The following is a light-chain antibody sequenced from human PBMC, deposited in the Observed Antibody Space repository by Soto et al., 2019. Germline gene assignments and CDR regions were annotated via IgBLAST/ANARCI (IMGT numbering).Light chain of an antibody. Sequence: DIQMTQSPSTLSASVVDRVTITCLASQSISSWLAWYQQKPGKAPKLLIYDASSLESGVPSRFSGSGSGTEFTLIISSLQSEDSAVYYCQQYNSWLWTFGQGTKVDIK. CDR2: DAS. CDR1: QSISSW. V-gene: IGKV1-5*01. CDR3: QQYNSWLWT. J-gene: IGKJ1*01.